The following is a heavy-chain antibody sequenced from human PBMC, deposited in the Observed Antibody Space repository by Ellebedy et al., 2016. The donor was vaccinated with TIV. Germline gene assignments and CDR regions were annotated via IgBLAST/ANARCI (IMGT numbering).Heavy chain of an antibody. J-gene: IGHJ4*02. Sequence: ASVKVSCKATGGTFSSYAMSWVRQAPGQGLEWMGRIIPILGMANYAQNFQGRVTITADKSTSIAYMEVTRLRSDDTAVYYCASGYGPTGGLDYWGQGTLVTVPS. CDR2: IIPILGMA. CDR3: ASGYGPTGGLDY. CDR1: GGTFSSYA. D-gene: IGHD3-16*01. V-gene: IGHV1-69*04.